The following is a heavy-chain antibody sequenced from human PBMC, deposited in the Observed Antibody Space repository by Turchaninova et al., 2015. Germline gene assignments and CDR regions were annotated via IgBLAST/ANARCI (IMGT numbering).Heavy chain of an antibody. D-gene: IGHD4-17*01. CDR3: ANLYGDSPDY. V-gene: IGHV3-30*18. CDR1: GFTFSKGG. J-gene: IGHJ4*02. Sequence: QVQLVESGGGVVQPGRSLGLPCAASGFTFSKGGMHWVRQAPGQGLDWVAVISYDGNSKYYADSVKGRFTISRDNSKNTLYLEMNNLRAEDTAVYYCANLYGDSPDYWGQGTLVTVSS. CDR2: ISYDGNSK.